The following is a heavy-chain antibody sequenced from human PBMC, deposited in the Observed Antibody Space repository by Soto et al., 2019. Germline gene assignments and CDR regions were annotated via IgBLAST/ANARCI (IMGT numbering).Heavy chain of an antibody. CDR3: ARHYYYDSSGPPLYYFDY. D-gene: IGHD3-22*01. V-gene: IGHV5-10-1*01. CDR2: IDPSDSYT. J-gene: IGHJ4*02. Sequence: GESLKISCKGSGYSFTSYWTSWVRQMPGKGLEWMGRIDPSDSYTNYSPSFQGHVTISADKSISTAYLQWSSLKASDTAMYYCARHYYYDSSGPPLYYFDYWGQGTLVTVSS. CDR1: GYSFTSYW.